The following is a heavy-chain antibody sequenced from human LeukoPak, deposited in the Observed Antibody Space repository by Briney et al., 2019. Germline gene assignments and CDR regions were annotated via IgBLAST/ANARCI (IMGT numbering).Heavy chain of an antibody. Sequence: GGSLRLSCAGSGFTFSNYAMHWVRQAPGKGLEWVSFIYSDNRHYYDFAKGRFTISRDSSKNTLYLQMNSMRAEDTAVYYCARRAGAYSHPYDYWGQGTLVTVSS. D-gene: IGHD4/OR15-4a*01. J-gene: IGHJ4*02. CDR3: ARRAGAYSHPYDY. V-gene: IGHV3-53*01. CDR2: IYSDNR. CDR1: GFTFSNYA.